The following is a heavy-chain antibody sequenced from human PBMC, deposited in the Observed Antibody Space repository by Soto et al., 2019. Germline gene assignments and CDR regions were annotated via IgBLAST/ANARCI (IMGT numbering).Heavy chain of an antibody. Sequence: SEALSLTCTVSCGSVSSGSYYWSWIRQPPGKGLEWIGYIYYSGSTNYNPSLKSRVTISVDTSKNQFSLKLSSVTAADTAVYYCAGGAKYCTNGVCYTPNNWFDPWGQGTQVTVSS. D-gene: IGHD2-8*01. CDR3: AGGAKYCTNGVCYTPNNWFDP. J-gene: IGHJ5*02. V-gene: IGHV4-61*01. CDR2: IYYSGST. CDR1: CGSVSSGSYY.